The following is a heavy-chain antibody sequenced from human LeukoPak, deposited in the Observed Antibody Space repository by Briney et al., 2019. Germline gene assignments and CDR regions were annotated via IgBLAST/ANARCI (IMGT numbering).Heavy chain of an antibody. CDR2: IYYSGST. CDR1: GGSISSGGYY. Sequence: SQTLSLTCTVSGGSISSGGYYWSWIRQHPGKGLEWIGYIYYSGSTYYNPSLKSRVTISVDTSKNQFSLKLSSATAADTAVYYCARVPDENYYDSSGYRTSEYFQHWGQGTLVTVSS. J-gene: IGHJ1*01. V-gene: IGHV4-31*03. CDR3: ARVPDENYYDSSGYRTSEYFQH. D-gene: IGHD3-22*01.